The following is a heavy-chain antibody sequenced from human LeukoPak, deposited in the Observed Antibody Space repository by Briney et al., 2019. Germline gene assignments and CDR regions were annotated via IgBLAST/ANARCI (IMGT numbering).Heavy chain of an antibody. D-gene: IGHD1-26*01. V-gene: IGHV3-23*01. CDR2: ISGSGGST. CDR3: AKLDNMGIIVGATGGYYFDY. Sequence: TGGSLRLSCAASGLTFSSYAMSWVRQAPGKGLEWVSAISGSGGSTYYADSVKGRFTISRDNSKNTLYLQMNSLRAEDTAVYYCAKLDNMGIIVGATGGYYFDYWGQGTLVTVSS. CDR1: GLTFSSYA. J-gene: IGHJ4*02.